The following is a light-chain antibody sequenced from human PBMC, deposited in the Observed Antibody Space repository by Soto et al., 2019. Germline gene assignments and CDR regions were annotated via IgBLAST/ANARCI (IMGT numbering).Light chain of an antibody. CDR1: QSVFSS. CDR3: QQYHNWPA. Sequence: EILMTQSPATLSVSPGERATLSCRASQSVFSSLAWYQQKPGQAPRLLIYGAATRATGIPARLSGSGSGTEFTLTISSLQSEDFAVYYCQQYHNWPAFGQGTKVDIK. J-gene: IGKJ1*01. CDR2: GAA. V-gene: IGKV3-15*01.